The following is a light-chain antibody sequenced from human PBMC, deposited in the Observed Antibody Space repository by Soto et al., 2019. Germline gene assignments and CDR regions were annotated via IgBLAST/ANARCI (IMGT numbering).Light chain of an antibody. Sequence: DIQMAQSPSSLSASVGDRVTITCQASQDISNYLNWYQQKPGKAPKLLIYDASNLETGAPSRFSGSGSGTDFTFTISSLQPEDIPTYYCQPYDNLPPFTFGGGTKVEIK. CDR3: QPYDNLPPFT. CDR2: DAS. CDR1: QDISNY. J-gene: IGKJ4*01. V-gene: IGKV1-33*01.